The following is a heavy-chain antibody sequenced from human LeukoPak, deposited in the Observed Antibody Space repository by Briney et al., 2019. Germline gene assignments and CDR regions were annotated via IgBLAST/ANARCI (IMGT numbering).Heavy chain of an antibody. CDR2: VYYSGSP. V-gene: IGHV4-59*01. CDR3: ARVFDDYYDSSADPPLWFDP. D-gene: IGHD3-22*01. CDR1: GGSISSYF. Sequence: KSSETLSLTCTVSGGSISSYFWSWIRQPPGMGLEWIGYVYYSGSPNYNPSLKSRVTISVDTSKNQFSLRLRSVTAADTAVYYCARVFDDYYDSSADPPLWFDPWGQGTLVTVSS. J-gene: IGHJ5*02.